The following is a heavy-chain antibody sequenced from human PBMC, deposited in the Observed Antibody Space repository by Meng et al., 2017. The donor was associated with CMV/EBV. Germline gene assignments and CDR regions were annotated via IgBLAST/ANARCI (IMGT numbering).Heavy chain of an antibody. CDR1: GYTFTGYY. V-gene: IGHV1-2*02. D-gene: IGHD5-24*01. CDR3: ARVQVRGEMATPAGY. CDR2: INPNSGGT. J-gene: IGHJ4*02. Sequence: VQAGAEVKEPGASVKVSCKASGYTFTGYYMHWVRQAPGQGLEWMGWINPNSGGTNYAQKFQGRVTMTRDTSISTAYMELSRLRSDDTAVYYCARVQVRGEMATPAGYWGQGTLVTVSS.